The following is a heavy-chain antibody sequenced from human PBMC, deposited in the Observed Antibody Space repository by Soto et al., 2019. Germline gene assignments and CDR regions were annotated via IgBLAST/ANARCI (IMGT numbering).Heavy chain of an antibody. CDR3: ARDPPRRGSGYYYYYGMDV. V-gene: IGHV3-7*03. D-gene: IGHD3-3*01. J-gene: IGHJ6*02. Sequence: GGPLRLSCAASGFTFSRYWMSWVRQAPGKGLEWVANIKQDGSEKYYVDSVKGRFTISRDNAKNSLYLQMNSLRAEDTAVYYCARDPPRRGSGYYYYYGMDVWGQGTTVTVSS. CDR2: IKQDGSEK. CDR1: GFTFSRYW.